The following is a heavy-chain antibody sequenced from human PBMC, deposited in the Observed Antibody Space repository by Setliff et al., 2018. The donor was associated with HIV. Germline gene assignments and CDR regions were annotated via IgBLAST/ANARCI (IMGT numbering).Heavy chain of an antibody. D-gene: IGHD6-25*01. CDR1: GFTFSSYG. J-gene: IGHJ4*02. CDR2: INWNGGST. CDR3: AREGIAAAGSYSYGFGQIDY. V-gene: IGHV3-20*04. Sequence: PGGSLRLSCAASGFTFSSYGMHWVRQAPGKGLEWVSGINWNGGSTGYADSVKGRFTISRDNAKNSLYLQMNSLRAEDTALYYCAREGIAAAGSYSYGFGQIDYWGQGTLVTVSS.